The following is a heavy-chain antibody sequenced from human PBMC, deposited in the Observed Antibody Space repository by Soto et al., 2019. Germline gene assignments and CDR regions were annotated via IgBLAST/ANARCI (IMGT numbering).Heavy chain of an antibody. CDR3: AGGYSYGLPTFDY. V-gene: IGHV3-30-3*01. D-gene: IGHD5-18*01. CDR2: ISYDGSNK. CDR1: GFTFSNYA. J-gene: IGHJ4*02. Sequence: PGGSLRLSCAASGFTFSNYAMHWVRQAPGKGLEWVAVISYDGSNKYYADSVKGRFTISRDNSKNTLYLQMNSLRAEDTAVYYCAGGYSYGLPTFDYWGQGTLVTVSS.